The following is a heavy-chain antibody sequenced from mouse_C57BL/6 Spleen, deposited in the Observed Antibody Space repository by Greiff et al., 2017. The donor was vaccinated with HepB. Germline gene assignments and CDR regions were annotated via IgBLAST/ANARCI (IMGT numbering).Heavy chain of an antibody. CDR3: ARSGYYGYFDV. D-gene: IGHD1-3*01. V-gene: IGHV6-6*01. J-gene: IGHJ1*03. CDR1: GFTFSDAW. CDR2: IRNKANNHAT. Sequence: EVKLEESGGGLVQPGGSIKLSCAASGFTFSDAWMDWVRQSPEKGLEWVAEIRNKANNHATYYAESVKGRFTISRDDSKSSVYLQMNSLRTEEHGIYYCARSGYYGYFDVWGTGTTVTVSS.